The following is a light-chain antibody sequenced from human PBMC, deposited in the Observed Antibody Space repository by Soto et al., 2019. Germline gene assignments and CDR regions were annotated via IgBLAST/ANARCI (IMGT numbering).Light chain of an antibody. Sequence: QSVLTQPASVSGSPGQSITISCTGTSSDVGGYNYVSWYQQHPGKAPKLMIYDVNNRPSGVSDRFSGSKSGNTASLTISGLQAEDEAYYYCSSYTTSTTYVFGTGTKLTVL. CDR1: SSDVGGYNY. J-gene: IGLJ1*01. CDR2: DVN. V-gene: IGLV2-14*03. CDR3: SSYTTSTTYV.